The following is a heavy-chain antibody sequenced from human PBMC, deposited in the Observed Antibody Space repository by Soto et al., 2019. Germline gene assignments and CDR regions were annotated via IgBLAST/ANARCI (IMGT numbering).Heavy chain of an antibody. V-gene: IGHV1-18*01. Sequence: QVQLVQSGAEVKKPGASVKVSCKASGYTFTNFGISWVRQAPGQGLEWMGWISAYNGNTNYAQKFQGRVTMTTDTSTSTAYLEVRGLGFDDTAVCYCARGGTPIDYCGQGTLVTVSS. CDR1: GYTFTNFG. CDR2: ISAYNGNT. J-gene: IGHJ4*02. CDR3: ARGGTPIDY. D-gene: IGHD3-16*01.